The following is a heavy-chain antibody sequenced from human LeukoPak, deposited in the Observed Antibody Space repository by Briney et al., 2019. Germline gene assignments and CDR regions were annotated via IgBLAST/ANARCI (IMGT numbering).Heavy chain of an antibody. CDR1: GYTFTSYY. CDR2: INPSGGST. J-gene: IGHJ4*02. Sequence: ASVKVSCKASGYTFTSYYMHWVRQAPGQGLEWMGIINPSGGSTSYAQKFQGRVTMTRDTSTSTVYMELSSLRSEDTAVYYCARVGKQQLTQYYFDYWGQGTLVTVSS. D-gene: IGHD6-13*01. V-gene: IGHV1-46*01. CDR3: ARVGKQQLTQYYFDY.